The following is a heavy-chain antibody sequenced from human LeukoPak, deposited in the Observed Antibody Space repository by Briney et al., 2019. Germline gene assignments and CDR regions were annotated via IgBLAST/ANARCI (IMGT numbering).Heavy chain of an antibody. CDR1: GGSISSGDYY. D-gene: IGHD3-3*01. CDR2: IYYSGST. Sequence: SETLSLTCTVSGGSISSGDYYWSWIRQPPGKGLEWIGYIYYSGSTDYNPSLKSRVTISVDTSKNQFSLKLSSVTAADTAVYYCARALPWSGYLNWGQGTLVTVSS. V-gene: IGHV4-30-4*01. J-gene: IGHJ4*02. CDR3: ARALPWSGYLN.